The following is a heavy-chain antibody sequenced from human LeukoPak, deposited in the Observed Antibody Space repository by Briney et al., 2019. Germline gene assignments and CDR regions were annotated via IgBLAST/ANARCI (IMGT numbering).Heavy chain of an antibody. V-gene: IGHV3-30*04. Sequence: GGSLRLSCAASGFTFSSYAMHWVREAPGKGLEWVAAISYVGSNNDGSNKYYGDSMKGRFTISRDNSKNTPDLQMNSLRGEDTAVYYCARGTSYLKYFDYWGQGTLVTVSS. CDR1: GFTFSSYA. J-gene: IGHJ4*02. CDR2: ISYVGSNNDGSNK. CDR3: ARGTSYLKYFDY. D-gene: IGHD3-16*02.